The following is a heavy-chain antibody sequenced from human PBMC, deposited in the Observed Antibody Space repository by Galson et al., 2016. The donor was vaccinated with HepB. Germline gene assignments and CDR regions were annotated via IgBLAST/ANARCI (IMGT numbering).Heavy chain of an antibody. CDR3: ASSLDIVVVPAAKTDSYYYYGMDV. J-gene: IGHJ6*02. CDR1: GFSFSSHS. V-gene: IGHV3-64*04. Sequence: SLRLSCAASGFSFSSHSMHWVRQAPGKGLEYVSVITSNGITTFYADSVKGRFTISRDNAKNSLYLQMNSLRDEDTAVYYCASSLDIVVVPAAKTDSYYYYGMDVWGQGTTVTVSS. CDR2: ITSNGITT. D-gene: IGHD2-2*01.